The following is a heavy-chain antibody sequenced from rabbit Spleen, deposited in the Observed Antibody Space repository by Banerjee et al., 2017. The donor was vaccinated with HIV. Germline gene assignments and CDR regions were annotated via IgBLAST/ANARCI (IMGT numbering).Heavy chain of an antibody. CDR1: GFSFSGVYY. Sequence: QSLEESGGDLVKPGASLTLTCTASGFSFSGVYYICWVRQAPGKGLEWIACIHVGSSGSTDYATRAQFPITNSKSSSTTVTLQMIRLTAADTAIYFSATGVSISGYGSDLWGQGTLVTVS. V-gene: IGHV1S40*01. D-gene: IGHD6-1*01. CDR3: ATGVSISGYGSDL. J-gene: IGHJ3*01. CDR2: IHVGSSGST.